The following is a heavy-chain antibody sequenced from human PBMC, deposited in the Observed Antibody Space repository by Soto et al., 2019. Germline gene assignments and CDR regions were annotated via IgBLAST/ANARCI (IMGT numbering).Heavy chain of an antibody. CDR1: GGSISNYY. Sequence: SETLSLTCTVSGGSISNYYWTWIRQPAGKGLEWIGRIYTSGSTNYNPSLKSRLTMSVDTSKNQFSLKLSSVTAADTALYYCARQTKYSSSWFDYWGHGTLVTVSS. D-gene: IGHD6-13*01. V-gene: IGHV4-4*07. CDR3: ARQTKYSSSWFDY. CDR2: IYTSGST. J-gene: IGHJ5*01.